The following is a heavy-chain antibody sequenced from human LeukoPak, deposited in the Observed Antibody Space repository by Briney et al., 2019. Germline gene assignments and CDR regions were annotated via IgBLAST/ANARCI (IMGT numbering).Heavy chain of an antibody. Sequence: GGSLRLSCAASGFTFSSYSMNWVRQAPGKGLEWVSSISSSSSYVYYADSVKGRFTISRDNAKNSLYLQMNSLRAEDTAVYYCARDEQVATIYPLDYWGQGTLVTVSS. CDR3: ARDEQVATIYPLDY. D-gene: IGHD5-12*01. CDR2: ISSSSSYV. V-gene: IGHV3-21*01. J-gene: IGHJ4*02. CDR1: GFTFSSYS.